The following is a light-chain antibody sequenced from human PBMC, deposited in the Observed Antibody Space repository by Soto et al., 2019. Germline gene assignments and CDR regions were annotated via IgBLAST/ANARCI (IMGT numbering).Light chain of an antibody. Sequence: EIVLTQSPATLSVSPGERATLSCRASQSVDTHLHWYQQKPGQAPRLLIYGASTRATGIPARFSGSGSGTEFTLTINSLQSEDFAMYYCQRYDSLRTFGQGTKVEI. CDR2: GAS. J-gene: IGKJ1*01. CDR1: QSVDTH. V-gene: IGKV3-15*01. CDR3: QRYDSLRT.